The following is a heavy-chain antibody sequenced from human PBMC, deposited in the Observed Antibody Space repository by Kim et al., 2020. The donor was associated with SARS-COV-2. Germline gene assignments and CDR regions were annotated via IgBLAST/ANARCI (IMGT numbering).Heavy chain of an antibody. Sequence: GGSLRLSCAASGFTFSAYGIHWVRQAPGKGLEWVAVISSDGSNKYYADSVNGRFTISRDNSRTTLYLQMHSLSAEDTAVYYCTIASHWGQGTLVTVSS. J-gene: IGHJ4*02. CDR1: GFTFSAYG. V-gene: IGHV3-30*03. D-gene: IGHD2-2*01. CDR2: ISSDGSNK. CDR3: TIASH.